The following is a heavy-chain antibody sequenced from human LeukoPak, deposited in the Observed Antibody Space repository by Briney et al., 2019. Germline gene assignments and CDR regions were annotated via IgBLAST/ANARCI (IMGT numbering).Heavy chain of an antibody. J-gene: IGHJ6*03. Sequence: SVKVSCKASGGTFSSYAISWVRQVPGQGLEWMGGIIPIFGTANYAQKFQGRVTITTDESTSTAYMELSSLRSEDTAVYYCARGLRIAARRPAYYYYYYMDVWGKGTTVTVSS. CDR1: GGTFSSYA. CDR2: IIPIFGTA. D-gene: IGHD6-6*01. V-gene: IGHV1-69*05. CDR3: ARGLRIAARRPAYYYYYYMDV.